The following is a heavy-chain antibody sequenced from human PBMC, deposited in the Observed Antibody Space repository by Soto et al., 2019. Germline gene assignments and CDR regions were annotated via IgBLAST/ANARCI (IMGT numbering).Heavy chain of an antibody. Sequence: VIMSLPRPVSCGSSISFSRSLIRQPPRKGLEWIGYIYYSGSTNYNPSLKSRVTISVDTSKNQFSLKLSSVTAADTAVYYCASTAIWFGDRRGLDPWGQGTLVTVSS. J-gene: IGHJ5*02. D-gene: IGHD3-10*01. CDR2: IYYSGST. CDR3: ASTAIWFGDRRGLDP. CDR1: CGSSISFS. V-gene: IGHV4-59*01.